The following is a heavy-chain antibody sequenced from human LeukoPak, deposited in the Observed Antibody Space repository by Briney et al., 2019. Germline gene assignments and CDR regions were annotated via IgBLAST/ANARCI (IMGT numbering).Heavy chain of an antibody. Sequence: GGSLRLSCAASGFTFSSYAMSWVRQAPGKGLEWVSAISGSGGSTYYADSVKGRFTISSDNSKNTLYLQMNSLRAEDTAVYYCAKDLYYGSGSYYNHNYFDYWGQGTLVTVSS. J-gene: IGHJ4*02. CDR1: GFTFSSYA. CDR2: ISGSGGST. CDR3: AKDLYYGSGSYYNHNYFDY. D-gene: IGHD3-10*01. V-gene: IGHV3-23*01.